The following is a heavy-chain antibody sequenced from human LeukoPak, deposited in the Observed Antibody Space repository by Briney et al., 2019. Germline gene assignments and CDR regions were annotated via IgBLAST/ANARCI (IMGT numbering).Heavy chain of an antibody. V-gene: IGHV4-39*01. CDR3: ARPYCGGDCYLQAYNWFDP. D-gene: IGHD2-21*02. CDR1: GGSISSSSYY. CDR2: IYYSGST. J-gene: IGHJ5*02. Sequence: PSETLSLTCTVSGGSISSSSYYWGWIRQPPGKGLEWIGSIYYSGSTYYNPSLKSRVTISVDTSKNQFSLKLSSVTAADTAVYYCARPYCGGDCYLQAYNWFDPWGQGTLVTVSS.